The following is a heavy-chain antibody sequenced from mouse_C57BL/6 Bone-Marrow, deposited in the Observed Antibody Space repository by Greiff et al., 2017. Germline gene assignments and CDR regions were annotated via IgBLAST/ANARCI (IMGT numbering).Heavy chain of an antibody. CDR3: TTREVTTNFAY. CDR2: IDPENGDT. V-gene: IGHV14-4*01. Sequence: VQLQQSGAELVRPGASVKLSCTASGFNIKDDYMHWVKQRPEQGLEWIGWIDPENGDTEYASKFQGKATITADTSSNTAYLQLSSLTSEDTAVYYCTTREVTTNFAYWGQGTTLTVSA. CDR1: GFNIKDDY. D-gene: IGHD2-2*01. J-gene: IGHJ2*01.